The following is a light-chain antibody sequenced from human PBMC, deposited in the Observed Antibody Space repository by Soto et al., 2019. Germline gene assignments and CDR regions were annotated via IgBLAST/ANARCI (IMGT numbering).Light chain of an antibody. J-gene: IGLJ2*01. V-gene: IGLV4-69*01. Sequence: QPVLTQSPSASASLGASVKLTCTLSSGHSSYAIAWHQQQPEKGPRYLMKLNSDGSHSKGDGIPDRFSGSSSGAERYLTISSRQSEDEADYDCQTWGTGVVFGGGTELTVL. CDR3: QTWGTGVV. CDR1: SGHSSYA. CDR2: LNSDGSH.